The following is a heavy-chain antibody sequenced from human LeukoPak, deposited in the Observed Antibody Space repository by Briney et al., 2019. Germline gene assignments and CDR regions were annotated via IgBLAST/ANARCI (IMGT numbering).Heavy chain of an antibody. Sequence: GGSLRLSCAASGFTFSSYEMNWVRQAPGKGLEWVSYISSSGSTIYYADSVKGRFTISRDNAKNSLYLQMNSLRAEDTAVYYCARGRGTMIRDAFDIWGQGTMVTVSS. D-gene: IGHD3-22*01. CDR3: ARGRGTMIRDAFDI. CDR1: GFTFSSYE. V-gene: IGHV3-48*03. CDR2: ISSSGSTI. J-gene: IGHJ3*02.